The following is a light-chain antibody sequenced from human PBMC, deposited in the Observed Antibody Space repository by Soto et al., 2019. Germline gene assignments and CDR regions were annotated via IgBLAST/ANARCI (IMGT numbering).Light chain of an antibody. CDR1: SSDVGGYNY. V-gene: IGLV2-11*01. Sequence: QSALTQPRSVSGSPGQSVTISCTGTSSDVGGYNYVSWYQQHPGKAPKLMIYDVSKRPSGVPDRFSGSKSGNTASLTISGLQAEDEADCSCCSYAGSYSYVFGTGTKLTVL. J-gene: IGLJ1*01. CDR3: CSYAGSYSYV. CDR2: DVS.